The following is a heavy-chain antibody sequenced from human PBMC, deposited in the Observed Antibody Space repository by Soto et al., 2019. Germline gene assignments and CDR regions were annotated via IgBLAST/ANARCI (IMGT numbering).Heavy chain of an antibody. CDR1: GFTFSSYA. V-gene: IGHV3-30-3*01. J-gene: IGHJ6*02. Sequence: PGGSLRLSCAASGFTFSSYAMHWVRQAPGKGLEWVAVISYDGSNKYYADSVKGRFTISRDNSKNTLYLQMNSLRAGDTAVYYCARGSVDIAMVPDYYYYYGMDVWGQGTTVTVSS. CDR3: ARGSVDIAMVPDYYYYYGMDV. CDR2: ISYDGSNK. D-gene: IGHD5-18*01.